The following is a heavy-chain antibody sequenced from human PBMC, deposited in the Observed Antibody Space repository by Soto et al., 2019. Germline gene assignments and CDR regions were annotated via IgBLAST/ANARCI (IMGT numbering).Heavy chain of an antibody. J-gene: IGHJ3*02. V-gene: IGHV4-4*07. Sequence: QVQLQESGPGLVKPSETLSLTCTVSGGSISSYYWSWIRQPAGKGLEWIGRIYTSGSTNYNPSLNSRVTMSVDTSKNQFSLKLSSVTAADTAVYYCAREGYCSSTSCLRAFDIWGQGTMVTVSS. D-gene: IGHD2-2*01. CDR1: GGSISSYY. CDR3: AREGYCSSTSCLRAFDI. CDR2: IYTSGST.